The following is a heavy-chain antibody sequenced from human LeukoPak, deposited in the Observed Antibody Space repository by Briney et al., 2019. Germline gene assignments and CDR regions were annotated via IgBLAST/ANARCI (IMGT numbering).Heavy chain of an antibody. CDR3: ARSYDSSGYYGGDAFDI. J-gene: IGHJ3*02. V-gene: IGHV4-59*08. D-gene: IGHD3-22*01. CDR1: GFTFSNFA. CDR2: IYYSGST. Sequence: GSLRLSCAASGFTFSNFAVSWVRQAPGKGLEWIGYIYYSGSTNYNPSLKSRVTISVDTSKNQFSLKLSSVTAADTAVYYCARSYDSSGYYGGDAFDIWGQGTMVTVSS.